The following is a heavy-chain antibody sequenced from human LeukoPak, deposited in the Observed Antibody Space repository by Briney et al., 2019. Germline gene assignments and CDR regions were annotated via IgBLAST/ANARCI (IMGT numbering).Heavy chain of an antibody. J-gene: IGHJ4*02. CDR1: GFTFSNYA. CDR2: VTGSGGNT. CDR3: VKDRLLSGSYCDY. Sequence: GGSLRLSCAASGFTFSNYAMTWVRRAPGKGLEWVSTVTGSGGNTYYADSVKGRFTISRDNSKNTLYLQMNSLRAEDTAVYYCVKDRLLSGSYCDYWGQGTLVTVSS. D-gene: IGHD1-26*01. V-gene: IGHV3-23*01.